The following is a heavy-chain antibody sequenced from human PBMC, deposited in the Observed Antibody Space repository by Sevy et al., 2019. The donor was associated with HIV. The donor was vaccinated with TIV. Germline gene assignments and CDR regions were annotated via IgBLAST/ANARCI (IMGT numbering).Heavy chain of an antibody. J-gene: IGHJ6*02. CDR1: GFTFSSYA. CDR2: ISYDGSNK. D-gene: IGHD3-10*01. CDR3: AREEEGFITMVRGDYYGMDV. Sequence: GGSLRLSCAASGFTFSSYAMHWVRQAPGKGLEWVAVISYDGSNKYYADSVKGRFTISRDNSKNTLYLQMNSRRAEDTAVYYCAREEEGFITMVRGDYYGMDVWGQGTTVTVSS. V-gene: IGHV3-30-3*01.